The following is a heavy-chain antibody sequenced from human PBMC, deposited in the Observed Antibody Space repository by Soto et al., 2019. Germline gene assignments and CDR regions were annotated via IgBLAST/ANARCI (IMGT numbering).Heavy chain of an antibody. Sequence: HLVESGGGLVQPGGSLRLSCEASGFTFNNYWMAWVRQAPGXGLXWVANIKQDGSEKYYKASVNGRFTISRDNXXXXXXXXXXXXXXXXXXXXXXXXXXXXXXXNVXDPWGQGTLVTVSS. CDR3: XXXXXXXXXNVXDP. J-gene: IGHJ5*02. CDR2: IKQDGSEK. V-gene: IGHV3-7*01. CDR1: GFTFNNYW.